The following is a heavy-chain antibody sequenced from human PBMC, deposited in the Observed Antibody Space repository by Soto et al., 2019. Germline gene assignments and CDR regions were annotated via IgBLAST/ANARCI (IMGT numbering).Heavy chain of an antibody. J-gene: IGHJ6*02. CDR1: AYTFTSYD. CDR2: MNPNSGNT. V-gene: IGHV1-8*01. Sequence: ASVKVSCKASAYTFTSYDINWVRQATGQGLEWMGWMNPNSGNTGYAQKFQGRVTMTRNTSISTAYMELSSLRSEDTAVYYCARSKWARIAARVAYYYGMDVWGQGTTVTVSS. D-gene: IGHD6-6*01. CDR3: ARSKWARIAARVAYYYGMDV.